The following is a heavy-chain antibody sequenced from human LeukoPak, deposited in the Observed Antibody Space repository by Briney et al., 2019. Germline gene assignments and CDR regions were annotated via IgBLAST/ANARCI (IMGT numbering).Heavy chain of an antibody. D-gene: IGHD6-13*01. V-gene: IGHV3-23*01. CDR2: ISGSGGST. J-gene: IGHJ4*02. CDR3: AKSIAAAGNKYYFDY. CDR1: GFTFSSYG. Sequence: PGGSLRLSCAASGFTFSSYGMSWVRQAPGKGLEWVSAISGSGGSTYYADSVKGRFTISRDNSKNTLYLQMNSLRAEDTAVYYCAKSIAAAGNKYYFDYWGQGTLVTVSS.